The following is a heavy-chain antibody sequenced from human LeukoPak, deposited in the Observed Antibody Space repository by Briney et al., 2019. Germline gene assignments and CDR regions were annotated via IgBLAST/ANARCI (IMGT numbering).Heavy chain of an antibody. J-gene: IGHJ4*02. CDR3: AREGYYYDSSGYYYGTQAADYFDY. CDR1: GFTFRNAW. Sequence: GGSLRLSCAASGFTFRNAWMNWVRQAPGKGLEWVGRIKSRIDGGTTEYAAPVKGRFTISRDDSKNTLYLQMNSLRAEDTAVYYCAREGYYYDSSGYYYGTQAADYFDYWGQGTLVTVSS. D-gene: IGHD3-22*01. CDR2: IKSRIDGGTT. V-gene: IGHV3-15*01.